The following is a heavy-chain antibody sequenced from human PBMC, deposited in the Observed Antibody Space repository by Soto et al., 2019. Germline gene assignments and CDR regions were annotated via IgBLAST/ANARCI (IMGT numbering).Heavy chain of an antibody. Sequence: ASVKVSCKASGYSFTSLDINWVRQTAGQGLEWMGWMEPSTGRTGYAQKFQGRVTMTRDTSINTAYMELTTLTSDDTAFYYCTRGVSAGVDYWGQGTLVTVSS. CDR1: GYSFTSLD. CDR2: MEPSTGRT. V-gene: IGHV1-8*01. CDR3: TRGVSAGVDY. D-gene: IGHD1-26*01. J-gene: IGHJ4*02.